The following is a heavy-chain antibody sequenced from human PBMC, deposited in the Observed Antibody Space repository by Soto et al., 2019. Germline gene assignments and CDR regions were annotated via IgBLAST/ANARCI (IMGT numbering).Heavy chain of an antibody. CDR3: VRGRLRVKPFDY. J-gene: IGHJ4*02. CDR1: GGSFSGYY. V-gene: IGHV4-34*01. Sequence: QVQLQQWGAGLLKPSETLSLTCAVYGGSFSGYYWSWIRQPPGKGLEWIGEINHSGSTNYNPSLKSRVTISVDTSRNQFALKLSSVTAADTAVYYCVRGRLRVKPFDYWGQGTLVTVSS. D-gene: IGHD4-17*01. CDR2: INHSGST.